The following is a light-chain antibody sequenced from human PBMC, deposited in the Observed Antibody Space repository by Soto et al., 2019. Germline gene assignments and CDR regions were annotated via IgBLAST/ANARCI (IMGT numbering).Light chain of an antibody. Sequence: DIQMTQSPSAMSASVGDRVTITCRASQGINDNLAWFQQKPGQVPKRLIYGAFSLQRGVPARFSGSGSGTEFTRTISSLQPEDFATYYCLQHNTFPWTFGGGTKVEIK. V-gene: IGKV1-17*03. CDR2: GAF. J-gene: IGKJ4*02. CDR3: LQHNTFPWT. CDR1: QGINDN.